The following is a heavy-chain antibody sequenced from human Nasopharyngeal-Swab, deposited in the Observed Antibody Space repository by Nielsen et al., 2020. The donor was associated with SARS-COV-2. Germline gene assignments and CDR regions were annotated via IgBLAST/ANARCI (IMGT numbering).Heavy chain of an antibody. CDR3: ARTLRQNWYFDL. J-gene: IGHJ2*01. CDR2: IYYSGST. V-gene: IGHV4-31*03. CDR1: GGSISSGGYY. Sequence: SETLSLTCTVSGGSISSGGYYWSWIRQHPGKGLEWIGYIYYSGSTYYNPSLKSRVTISVDTSKNQFSLKLSSVTAADTAVYYCARTLRQNWYFDLRGRGTLVTVSS.